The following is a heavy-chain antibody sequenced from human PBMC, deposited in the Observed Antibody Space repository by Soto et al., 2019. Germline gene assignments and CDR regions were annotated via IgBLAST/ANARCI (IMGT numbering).Heavy chain of an antibody. V-gene: IGHV4-39*07. D-gene: IGHD1-26*01. CDR2: IYYSGST. J-gene: IGHJ5*02. CDR1: GGSISSSSYY. Sequence: SETLSLTCTVSGGSISSSSYYWGWIRQPPGKGLEWIGSIYYSGSTYYNPSLKSRVTISVATSKNQFSLKLSSVTAADTSVYYCARVIVGATEGRLHWFDPWGQGTRVTVS. CDR3: ARVIVGATEGRLHWFDP.